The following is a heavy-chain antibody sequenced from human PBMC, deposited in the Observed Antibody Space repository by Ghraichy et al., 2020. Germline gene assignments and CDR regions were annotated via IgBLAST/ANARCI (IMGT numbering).Heavy chain of an antibody. CDR3: ARVKYCSGGSCYYYYGMDV. Sequence: SQTLSLTCAVYGGSFSGYYWSWIRQPPGKGLEWIGEINHSGSTNYNPSLKSRVTISVDTSKNQFSLKLSSVTAADMAVYYCARVKYCSGGSCYYYYGMDVWGQGITVTVSS. J-gene: IGHJ6*02. CDR2: INHSGST. CDR1: GGSFSGYY. V-gene: IGHV4-34*01. D-gene: IGHD2-15*01.